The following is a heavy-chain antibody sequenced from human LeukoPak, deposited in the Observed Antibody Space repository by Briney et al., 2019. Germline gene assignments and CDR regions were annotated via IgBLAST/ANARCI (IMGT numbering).Heavy chain of an antibody. Sequence: SETLSLTCAVYGGSFSGYYWSWIRQPPGKGLEWIGEINHSGSTNYNPSLKSRVTISVDTSKNQFSLKLSSVTAADTAVYYCARDHVDTVMVFTSTHAFDIWGQGTMVTLSS. D-gene: IGHD5-18*01. V-gene: IGHV4-34*01. CDR3: ARDHVDTVMVFTSTHAFDI. CDR1: GGSFSGYY. J-gene: IGHJ3*02. CDR2: INHSGST.